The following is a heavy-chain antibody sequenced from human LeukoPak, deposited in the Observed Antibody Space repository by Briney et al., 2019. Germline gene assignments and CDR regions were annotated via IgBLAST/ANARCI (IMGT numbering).Heavy chain of an antibody. CDR3: ARIPQRVPHNWFDP. CDR1: GYTFTSND. J-gene: IGHJ5*02. Sequence: ASVNVSCKASGYTFTSNDINWVRQAAGQGLEWMGWMNPHNGNAGYAQKFQGRVTMTRDTSISTAYMELTSLTSDDSAVYYCARIPQRVPHNWFDPWGQGTLVTVSS. CDR2: MNPHNGNA. V-gene: IGHV1-8*01. D-gene: IGHD1-1*01.